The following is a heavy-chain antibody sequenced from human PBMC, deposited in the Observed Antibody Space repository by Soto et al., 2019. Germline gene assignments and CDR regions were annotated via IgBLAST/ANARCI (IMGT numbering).Heavy chain of an antibody. Sequence: PRGSLRLSCAGSGFSFSNVGMSWVRQAPGKGLEWVSAISGGGGATYYADSVKGRFTISRDNSKNTLYLQMTSLRAEDTAVYYCAKELIPVTAPHFDKWGQGT. CDR3: AKELIPVTAPHFDK. J-gene: IGHJ4*02. D-gene: IGHD2-21*02. CDR1: GFSFSNVG. CDR2: ISGGGGAT. V-gene: IGHV3-23*01.